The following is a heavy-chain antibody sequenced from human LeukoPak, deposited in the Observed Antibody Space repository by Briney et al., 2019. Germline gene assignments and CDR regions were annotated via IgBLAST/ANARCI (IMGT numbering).Heavy chain of an antibody. J-gene: IGHJ4*02. CDR3: ASEHGYSYGAFDY. V-gene: IGHV1-69*05. Sequence: GASVKVSCKASGGTFSSYAISWVRQAPGQGLEWMGGIIPILGTANYAQKFQGRVTITTDESTSTAYMELSSLRSEDTAVYYCASEHGYSYGAFDYWGQGTLVTVSS. CDR2: IIPILGTA. D-gene: IGHD5-18*01. CDR1: GGTFSSYA.